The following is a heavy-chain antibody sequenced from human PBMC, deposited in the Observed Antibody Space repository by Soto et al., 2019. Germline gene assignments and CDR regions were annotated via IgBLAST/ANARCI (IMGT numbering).Heavy chain of an antibody. CDR1: GYTFTSYA. CDR3: AGRLGDTAMVNSDSSGYYPD. J-gene: IGHJ4*02. CDR2: INAGNGNT. D-gene: IGHD3-22*01. V-gene: IGHV1-3*01. Sequence: ASVKVSCKASGYTFTSYAMHWVRQAPGQRLEWMGWINAGNGNTKYSQKFQGRVTITRDTSASTAYMELSSLRSEDTAVYYCAGRLGDTAMVNSDSSGYYPDWAQGTLVTVPS.